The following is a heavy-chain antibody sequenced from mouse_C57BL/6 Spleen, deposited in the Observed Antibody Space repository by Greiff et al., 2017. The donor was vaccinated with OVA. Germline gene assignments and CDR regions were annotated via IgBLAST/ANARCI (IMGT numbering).Heavy chain of an antibody. CDR3: ASHISTTVGADFFDY. V-gene: IGHV1-53*01. J-gene: IGHJ2*01. Sequence: QVQLQQPGTELVKPGASVKLSCKASGYTFTSYWMHWVKQRPGQGLEWIGNINPSNGGTNYNEKFKSKATLTVDKSSSTAYMQLSSLTSEDSAVYYCASHISTTVGADFFDYGGQGTTLTVSS. CDR1: GYTFTSYW. CDR2: INPSNGGT. D-gene: IGHD1-1*01.